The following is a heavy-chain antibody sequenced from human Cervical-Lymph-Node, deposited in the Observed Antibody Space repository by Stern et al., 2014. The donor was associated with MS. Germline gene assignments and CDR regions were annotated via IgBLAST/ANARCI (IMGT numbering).Heavy chain of an antibody. J-gene: IGHJ4*02. CDR1: GFTFSAYA. V-gene: IGHV3-23*04. CDR3: AKRGSSPMDY. Sequence: VQLGQSGGGLVQPGGSLRLSCAASGFTFSAYAMSWVRQAPGKGLELVSTFSSSGGDTYYADSVQGRFTISRDNSMNTLYLPMNSLRAEDTAVYYCAKRGSSPMDYWGQGTLVTVSS. D-gene: IGHD3-10*01. CDR2: FSSSGGDT.